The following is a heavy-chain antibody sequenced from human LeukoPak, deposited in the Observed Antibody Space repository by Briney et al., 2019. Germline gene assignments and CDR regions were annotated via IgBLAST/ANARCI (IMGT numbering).Heavy chain of an antibody. CDR3: ARRYYYYYMDV. CDR1: GGSISSGSYY. Sequence: SETLSLTCTVSGGSISSGSYYWGWIRQPPGKGLEWIGSIYYSGSTYYNPSLKSRVTISVDTSKNQFSLKLSSVTAADTAVYYCARRYYYYYMDVWGKGTTVTVSS. V-gene: IGHV4-39*01. CDR2: IYYSGST. J-gene: IGHJ6*03.